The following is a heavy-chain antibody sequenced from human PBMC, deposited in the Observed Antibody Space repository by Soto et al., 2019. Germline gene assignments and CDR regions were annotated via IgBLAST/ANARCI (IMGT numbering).Heavy chain of an antibody. CDR2: ISSSGGYK. CDR1: GFNFNTYS. CDR3: AGERSALPGARDAMDV. V-gene: IGHV3-21*02. J-gene: IGHJ6*02. Sequence: EVRLVESGGGLVKPGGSLRVSCAASGFNFNTYSMNWVRQAPGKGLEWVSYISSSGGYKYYAESVRGRFTISRDNAKKSVYLEMNSLTADDTAVYYCAGERSALPGARDAMDVWGQGTTVTVSS. D-gene: IGHD1-26*01.